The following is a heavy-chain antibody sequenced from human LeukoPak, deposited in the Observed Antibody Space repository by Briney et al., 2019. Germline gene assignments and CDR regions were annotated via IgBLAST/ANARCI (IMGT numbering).Heavy chain of an antibody. CDR3: ARDRRAGRSDAFDI. CDR1: GGSISSYY. V-gene: IGHV4-59*12. CDR2: IYYSGST. J-gene: IGHJ3*02. D-gene: IGHD3-16*02. Sequence: SETLSLTCTVSGGSISSYYWSWIRQPPGKGLEWIGYIYYSGSTKYNPSLNSRLSISVDTSKNQFSLKLSSVTAADTAVYYCARDRRAGRSDAFDIWGQGTMVTVSS.